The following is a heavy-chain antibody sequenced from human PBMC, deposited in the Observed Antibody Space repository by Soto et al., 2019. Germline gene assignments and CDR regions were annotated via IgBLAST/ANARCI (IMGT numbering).Heavy chain of an antibody. CDR1: GYTFSNYG. CDR3: AIGGATSGGLDY. J-gene: IGHJ4*02. Sequence: QVQLVQSGAEVTKPGASVKVSCKASGYTFSNYGFTWVRQVPGQGLEWMGWISAYNGKTNYAQELQGRVTMTTDTSTSAVYMERRSPRSDDTAVYYCAIGGATSGGLDYWGQGTLVTVSS. D-gene: IGHD3-10*01. CDR2: ISAYNGKT. V-gene: IGHV1-18*01.